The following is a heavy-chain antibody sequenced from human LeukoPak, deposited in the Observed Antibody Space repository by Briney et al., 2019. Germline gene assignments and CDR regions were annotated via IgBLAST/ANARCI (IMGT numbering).Heavy chain of an antibody. CDR3: ARIVPPWLVYDFWSGYPGAFDI. CDR1: GGSISSYY. D-gene: IGHD3-3*01. V-gene: IGHV4-4*07. Sequence: SETLSLTCTVSGGSISSYYWSWIRQPAGKGLEWIGRIYTSGSTNYNPSLKSRVTMSVDTSKNQFSLKLSSVTAADTAVYYCARIVPPWLVYDFWSGYPGAFDIWGQGTMVTVSS. CDR2: IYTSGST. J-gene: IGHJ3*02.